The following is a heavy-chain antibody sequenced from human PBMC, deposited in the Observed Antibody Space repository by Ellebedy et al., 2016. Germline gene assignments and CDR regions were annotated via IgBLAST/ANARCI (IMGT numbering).Heavy chain of an antibody. J-gene: IGHJ3*02. Sequence: GGSLRLSCAASGFTFSSYGMHWVRQAPGKGLEWVAVISYDGSNKYYADSVKGRFTISRDNSKNTLYLQMNSLRAEDTAVYYCAGGSSGYYFDDAFDIWGQGTMVTVSS. CDR2: ISYDGSNK. V-gene: IGHV3-30*03. CDR1: GFTFSSYG. D-gene: IGHD3-22*01. CDR3: AGGSSGYYFDDAFDI.